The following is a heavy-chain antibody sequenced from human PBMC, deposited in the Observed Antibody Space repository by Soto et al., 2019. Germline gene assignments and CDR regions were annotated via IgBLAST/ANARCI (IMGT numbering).Heavy chain of an antibody. CDR1: GGSVSSGNYY. CDR2: FYYTGST. V-gene: IGHV4-61*01. D-gene: IGHD3-22*01. Sequence: SETLSLTCTVSGGSVSSGNYYWSWIRQPPGKGLEWIGYFYYTGSTNYNPSLKSRVTISVDASKNQFSLRLSSLTAADTAVYYCARSMHYSDGSNYSPFDSWGRGTLVT. CDR3: ARSMHYSDGSNYSPFDS. J-gene: IGHJ4*02.